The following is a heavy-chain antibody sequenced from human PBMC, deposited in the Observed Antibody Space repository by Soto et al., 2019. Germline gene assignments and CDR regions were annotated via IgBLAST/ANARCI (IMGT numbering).Heavy chain of an antibody. CDR2: MNPNSGNT. D-gene: IGHD2-15*01. CDR3: ARGRSVVDLFDI. CDR1: GYTFTSYH. V-gene: IGHV1-8*01. J-gene: IGHJ3*02. Sequence: ASVKVSCKGSGYTFTSYHINWVRQATGQGLEWMGWMNPNSGNTGYAQTLQGRVTMTWDTSISTAYMELSSLRFEDTAVYYCARGRSVVDLFDIWGQGTMVTVS.